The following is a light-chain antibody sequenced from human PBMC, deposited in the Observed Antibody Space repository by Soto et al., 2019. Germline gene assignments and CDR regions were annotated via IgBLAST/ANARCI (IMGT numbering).Light chain of an antibody. CDR2: GAS. CDR1: QSVSSN. V-gene: IGKV3-15*01. CDR3: QQYNNWPPWT. J-gene: IGKJ1*01. Sequence: EIVMTQSPATLSVSPGERATLSCRASQSVSSNLAWYQQKPGQAPRLLIYGASTRATGIRDRFSGSGSGTEFTLTISSLQSEDFAVYYCQQYNNWPPWTFGQGTKVEIK.